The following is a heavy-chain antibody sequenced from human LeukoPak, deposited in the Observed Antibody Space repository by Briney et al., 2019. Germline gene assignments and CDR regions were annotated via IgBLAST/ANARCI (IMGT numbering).Heavy chain of an antibody. CDR3: ARVGVTRVYFQH. CDR1: GGSISSGGYY. D-gene: IGHD4-17*01. J-gene: IGHJ1*01. Sequence: PSETLSLTCTVSGGSISSGGYYWSWIRQPPGKGLEWIGYIYYSGSTNYNPSLKSRVTISVDTSKNQFSLKLSSVTAADTAVYYCARVGVTRVYFQHWGQGTLVTVSS. V-gene: IGHV4-61*08. CDR2: IYYSGST.